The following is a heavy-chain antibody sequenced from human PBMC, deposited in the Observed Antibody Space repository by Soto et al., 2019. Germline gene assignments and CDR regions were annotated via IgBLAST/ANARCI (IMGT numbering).Heavy chain of an antibody. CDR1: GFTFSSYA. CDR3: TRRGVAGPDDY. V-gene: IGHV3-23*01. D-gene: IGHD6-19*01. Sequence: QSGGSLRLSCAASGFTFSSYAMSWVRQAPGKGLEWVSAISAGGASTYYADSVKGRFTISRDNSKNTLYLQMNTLRAEDTAVYYCTRRGVAGPDDYRGQGTLVTVSS. CDR2: ISAGGAST. J-gene: IGHJ4*02.